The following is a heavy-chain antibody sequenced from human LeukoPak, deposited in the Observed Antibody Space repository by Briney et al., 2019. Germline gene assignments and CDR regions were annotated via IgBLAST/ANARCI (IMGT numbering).Heavy chain of an antibody. Sequence: PSETLSLTCSVSGASISSYYWSWIRQPPGKGLEWIAYIYYSGSTNYNPSLKSRVTISVDTSKNQFSLKLSSVTAADTAVYYCARGPSGYYYDSSGYLRYWYFDLWGRGTLVTVSS. J-gene: IGHJ2*01. V-gene: IGHV4-59*12. CDR3: ARGPSGYYYDSSGYLRYWYFDL. CDR1: GASISSYY. CDR2: IYYSGST. D-gene: IGHD3-22*01.